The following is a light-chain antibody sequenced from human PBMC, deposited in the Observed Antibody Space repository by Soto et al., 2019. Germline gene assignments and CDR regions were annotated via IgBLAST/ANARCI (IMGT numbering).Light chain of an antibody. V-gene: IGKV3-20*01. CDR3: QQYGSSPLFT. CDR2: GAS. CDR1: QSVSSSY. J-gene: IGKJ3*01. Sequence: EIVLTQSPGTLSLSPGERATLSCRASQSVSSSYLAWYQQKPGQAPRLLIYGASGRATGIPDRFSGSGSGTDFTLTIRRLEPEDFAVYYCQQYGSSPLFTFGPGTNVDIK.